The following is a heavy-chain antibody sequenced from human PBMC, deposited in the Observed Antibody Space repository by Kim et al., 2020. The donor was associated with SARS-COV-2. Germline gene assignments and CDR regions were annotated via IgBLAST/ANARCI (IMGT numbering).Heavy chain of an antibody. CDR2: INHSGST. V-gene: IGHV4-34*01. J-gene: IGHJ4*02. CDR1: GGSFSGYY. D-gene: IGHD6-13*01. Sequence: SETLSLTCAVYGGSFSGYYWSWIRQPPGKGLEWIGEINHSGSTNYNPSLKSRVTISVDTSKNQFSLKLSSVTAADTAVYYCARGAGSSSRSFDYWGQGTLVTVSS. CDR3: ARGAGSSSRSFDY.